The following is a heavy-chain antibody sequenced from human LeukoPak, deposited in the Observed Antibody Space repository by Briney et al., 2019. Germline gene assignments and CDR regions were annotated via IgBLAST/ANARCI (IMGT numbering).Heavy chain of an antibody. CDR1: GFTFSTYC. CDR3: AKDRGSGSYYNLPDY. CDR2: IGISGVTT. Sequence: PGGSLRLSCAASGFTFSTYCMSWVRQAPGKGLEWVSGIGISGVTTYYADSVKGRFTISRDNSKNTLYLQMNSLRAEDTAFYYCAKDRGSGSYYNLPDYWGQGTLVTVSS. V-gene: IGHV3-23*01. J-gene: IGHJ4*02. D-gene: IGHD3-10*01.